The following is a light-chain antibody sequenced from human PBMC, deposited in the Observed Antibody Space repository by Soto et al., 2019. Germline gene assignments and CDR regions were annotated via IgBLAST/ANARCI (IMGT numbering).Light chain of an antibody. CDR3: LLSYSGARV. CDR2: DTS. J-gene: IGLJ2*01. V-gene: IGLV7-46*01. Sequence: QAVVTQEPSLTVSPGGTVTLTCGSSTGAVTSGHYPYWFQQKPGQAPRTLIYDTSNKHSWTPARFSVSLLGGKAALTLSGAWPVDEAESNCLLSYSGARVFGGGTKLTVL. CDR1: TGAVTSGHY.